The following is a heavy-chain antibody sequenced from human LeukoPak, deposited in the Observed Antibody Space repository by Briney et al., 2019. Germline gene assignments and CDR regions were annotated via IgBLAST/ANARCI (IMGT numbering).Heavy chain of an antibody. CDR1: GFTFSSFV. Sequence: PGGSLRLSCAASGFTFSSFVVSWVRQAPGKGLEWVSSISGSGVYKYYTDSVKGRFTISRDNSKNTLYVQMNSLRAEDTAVYYCAKVSCTGGTCSSFDYWGQGTLATVSS. CDR3: AKVSCTGGTCSSFDY. D-gene: IGHD2-8*02. V-gene: IGHV3-23*01. CDR2: ISGSGVYK. J-gene: IGHJ4*02.